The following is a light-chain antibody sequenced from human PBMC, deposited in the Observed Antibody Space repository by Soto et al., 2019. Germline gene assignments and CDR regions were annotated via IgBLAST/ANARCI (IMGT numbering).Light chain of an antibody. CDR1: SSNIGSNS. J-gene: IGLJ2*01. V-gene: IGLV1-44*01. CDR2: SSN. Sequence: QSVLTQPPSASGTPGQRVTISCSGSSSNIGSNSVNWYQQLPGTAPQLLMYSSNQRPSGVPDRFSGSTSGTSASLAISGLPSEDEADYCCAAWDDRLNGVVFGGGTKLTVL. CDR3: AAWDDRLNGVV.